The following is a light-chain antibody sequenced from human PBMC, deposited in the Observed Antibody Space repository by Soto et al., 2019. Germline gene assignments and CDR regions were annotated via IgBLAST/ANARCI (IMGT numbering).Light chain of an antibody. V-gene: IGKV1-5*03. CDR2: KAS. Sequence: DIQMTQSPSTLSASVGDRVTITCRASQSISSWLAWYQQKPGKAPKLLIYKASSLESGVPSRFSGSGSWTEFTLTISSLQPDDFATYYCQQYNSYSPRLTFGGGTKVEIK. CDR3: QQYNSYSPRLT. CDR1: QSISSW. J-gene: IGKJ4*01.